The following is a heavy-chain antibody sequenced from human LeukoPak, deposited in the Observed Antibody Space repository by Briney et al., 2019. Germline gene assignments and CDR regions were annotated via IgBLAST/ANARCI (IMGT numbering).Heavy chain of an antibody. J-gene: IGHJ5*02. CDR1: GGTFSSYA. CDR3: ARGLGYCSSTSCSYNP. D-gene: IGHD2-2*01. Sequence: ASVKVSCKASGGTFSSYAISWVRQAPGQGLEWMGGIIPIPGTANYAQKFQGRVTITADESTSTAYMELSSLRSEDTAVYYCARGLGYCSSTSCSYNPWGQGTLVTVSS. CDR2: IIPIPGTA. V-gene: IGHV1-69*13.